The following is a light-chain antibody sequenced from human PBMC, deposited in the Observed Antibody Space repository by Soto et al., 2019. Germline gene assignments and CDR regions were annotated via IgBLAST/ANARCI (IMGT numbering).Light chain of an antibody. Sequence: QSALTQPASVSASPGQSITISCTGTSSDVGSYNFVSWYQQYPGKAPKVMIYEASKRPSGVSNRFSASKSGNTASLTISGLQADDEADYYCVSYAGSYTDVFGTGTKVTVL. CDR1: SSDVGSYNF. CDR2: EAS. CDR3: VSYAGSYTDV. V-gene: IGLV2-23*01. J-gene: IGLJ1*01.